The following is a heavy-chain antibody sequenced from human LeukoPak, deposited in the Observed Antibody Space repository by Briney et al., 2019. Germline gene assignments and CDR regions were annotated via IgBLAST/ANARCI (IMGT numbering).Heavy chain of an antibody. D-gene: IGHD3-10*01. V-gene: IGHV3-23*01. CDR2: ISGSGATT. J-gene: IGHJ4*02. CDR1: GFTFSSYA. CDR3: AVGITMVRQPDY. Sequence: GGSLRLSCAASGFTFSSYAMGWVRQSPGEGLEWVSAISGSGATTYYAHSVKGRFTIFRDNSKNTLYLQLNSLRAEDTAVYYCAVGITMVRQPDYWGQGTLVTVSS.